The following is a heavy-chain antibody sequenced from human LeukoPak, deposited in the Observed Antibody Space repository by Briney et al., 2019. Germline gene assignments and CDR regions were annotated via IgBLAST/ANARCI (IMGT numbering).Heavy chain of an antibody. CDR2: ISWNSGSI. CDR3: AKYSSAMVTGAWFDP. V-gene: IGHV3-9*01. D-gene: IGHD5-18*01. J-gene: IGHJ5*02. Sequence: PGRSLRLSCAASGFTFDDYAMHWVRQAPGKGLEGGSGISWNSGSIGYADSVKRRFTISRDNAKNSLYLQINSRRAEDTALYYCAKYSSAMVTGAWFDPWGQGTLVTVSS. CDR1: GFTFDDYA.